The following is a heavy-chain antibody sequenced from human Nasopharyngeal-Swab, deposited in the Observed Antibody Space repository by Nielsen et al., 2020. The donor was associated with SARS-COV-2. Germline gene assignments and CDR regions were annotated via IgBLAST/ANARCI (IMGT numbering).Heavy chain of an antibody. D-gene: IGHD2-21*02. Sequence: GESLKISCAASGFDFWKYAMSWVRPAPGKGLEWVSTVSNNDGSLTFYADSVKGRFTISRDTSKNTVSLQMNSLRAEGTAVYYCAKDDFCPACAFDVWGQGTIVTVSS. CDR3: AKDDFCPACAFDV. J-gene: IGHJ3*01. CDR1: GFDFWKYA. CDR2: VSNNDGSLT. V-gene: IGHV3-23*01.